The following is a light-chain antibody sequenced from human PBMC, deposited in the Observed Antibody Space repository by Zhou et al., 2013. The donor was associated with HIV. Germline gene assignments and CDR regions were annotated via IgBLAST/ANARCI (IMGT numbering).Light chain of an antibody. V-gene: IGKV1-39*01. J-gene: IGKJ4*01. CDR1: LSIRKS. Sequence: DIQMTQSPSSLSASVGDSISITCRTSLSIRKSLNWYRQSPGNPPRLLVSSASTLQSDVPSRFSGRGSGTEFTLTINNLQPEDVATYYCQQAYIVPLSFGGGTKVEVK. CDR3: QQAYIVPLS. CDR2: SAS.